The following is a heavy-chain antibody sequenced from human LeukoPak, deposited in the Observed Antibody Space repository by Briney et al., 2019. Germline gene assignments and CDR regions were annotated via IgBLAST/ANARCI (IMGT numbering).Heavy chain of an antibody. Sequence: SETLSLTCTVSGDSISSYYWSWLRQPPGKGLEWIGYIYYSGSTNYNPSLTSRVTISVDTSKNQFSRKLSSVTAADTAVYYCAREGGTEYSSSWDNWFDPWGQGTLVTVSS. CDR1: GDSISSYY. V-gene: IGHV4-59*01. CDR3: AREGGTEYSSSWDNWFDP. CDR2: IYYSGST. J-gene: IGHJ5*02. D-gene: IGHD6-13*01.